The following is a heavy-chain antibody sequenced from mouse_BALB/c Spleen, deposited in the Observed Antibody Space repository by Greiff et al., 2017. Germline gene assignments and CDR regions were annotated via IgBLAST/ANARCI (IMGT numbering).Heavy chain of an antibody. CDR1: GFAFSSYD. Sequence: EVQLVESGGGLVKPGGSLKLSCAASGFAFSSYDMSWVRQTPEKRLEWVAYISSGGGSTYYPDTVKGRFTISRDNAKNTLYLQMSSLKSEDTAMYYCARHDHGYPYYYAMDYWGQGTSVTVSS. J-gene: IGHJ4*01. CDR2: ISSGGGST. D-gene: IGHD2-2*01. CDR3: ARHDHGYPYYYAMDY. V-gene: IGHV5-12-1*01.